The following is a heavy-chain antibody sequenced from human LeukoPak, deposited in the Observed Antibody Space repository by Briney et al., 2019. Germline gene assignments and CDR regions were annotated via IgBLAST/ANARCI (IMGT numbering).Heavy chain of an antibody. D-gene: IGHD1-14*01. J-gene: IGHJ4*02. Sequence: GGSLRLSCTASGFTFSDFYMTWVRQAPGKGLEFISCISGSGAAIYYADSVKGRFTISRDNAKKSVYLQMKGLRADDTAVYYCAKNRRLLGDWGQGTLVTVSS. V-gene: IGHV3-11*01. CDR1: GFTFSDFY. CDR2: ISGSGAAI. CDR3: AKNRRLLGD.